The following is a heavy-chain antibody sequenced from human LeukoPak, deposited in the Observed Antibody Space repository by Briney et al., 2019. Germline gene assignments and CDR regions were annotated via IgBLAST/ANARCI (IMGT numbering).Heavy chain of an antibody. D-gene: IGHD6-13*01. J-gene: IGHJ4*02. CDR3: ARQPAGNSSSWFGVPTDY. CDR1: GGSISNNSYY. CDR2: IYYSGST. Sequence: ASETLSLTCTVSGGSISNNSYYWGWIRQPPGKGLEWIGSIYYSGSTYKNPSLKSRVTISVDTSKNQFSLKLTSVTAADTAVYYCARQPAGNSSSWFGVPTDYWGQGTLVSVSS. V-gene: IGHV4-39*01.